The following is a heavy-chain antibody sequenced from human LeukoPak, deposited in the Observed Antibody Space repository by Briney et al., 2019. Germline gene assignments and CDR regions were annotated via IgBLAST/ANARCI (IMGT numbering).Heavy chain of an antibody. D-gene: IGHD3-22*01. CDR1: GFTFNRFY. CDR3: ARSITRTDNSGSCDY. CDR2: ISSNGATT. J-gene: IGHJ4*02. V-gene: IGHV3-64*04. Sequence: GGSLRLSCSASGFTFNRFYLHWVRQAPGKGLEFVSHISSNGATTYYAGSVKGRFTISRDNSKNTLYVQMNSLRAEDTAVYYCARSITRTDNSGSCDYWGQGTLVTVSS.